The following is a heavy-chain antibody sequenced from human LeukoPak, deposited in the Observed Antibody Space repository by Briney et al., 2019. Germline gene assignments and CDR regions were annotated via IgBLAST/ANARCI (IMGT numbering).Heavy chain of an antibody. V-gene: IGHV4-34*01. CDR3: ARLGGATVDYYFDY. Sequence: SETLSLTCAVYGGSFSGYYWSWIRQPPGKGLEWIGEINHSGSTNYNPSLKSRVTISVDTSKNQFSLKLSSVTAADTAVYYCARLGGATVDYYFDYWGQGTLVTVSS. CDR1: GGSFSGYY. D-gene: IGHD1-26*01. J-gene: IGHJ4*02. CDR2: INHSGST.